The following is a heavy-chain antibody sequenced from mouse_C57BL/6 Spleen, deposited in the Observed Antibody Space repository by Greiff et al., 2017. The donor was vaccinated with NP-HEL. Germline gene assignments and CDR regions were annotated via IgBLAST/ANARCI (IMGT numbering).Heavy chain of an antibody. D-gene: IGHD1-1*01. CDR1: GYTFTSYW. CDR2: IDPSDSYT. V-gene: IGHV1-69*01. J-gene: IGHJ1*03. CDR3: ARSDGSSYEYWYFDV. Sequence: QVQLQQPGAELVMPGASVKLSCKASGYTFTSYWMHWVKQRPGQGLEWIGEIDPSDSYTNYIQKFKGKSTLTVDKSSSTAYMQLSSLTSEDSAVYYCARSDGSSYEYWYFDVWGTGTTVTVSS.